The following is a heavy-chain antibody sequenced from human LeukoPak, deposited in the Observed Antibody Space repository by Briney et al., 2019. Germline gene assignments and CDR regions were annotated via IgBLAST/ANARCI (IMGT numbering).Heavy chain of an antibody. Sequence: PGGSLRLSCAASGFTFSDYYMSWIRQAPGKGLEWVSYISSSGSTIYYADSVKGRFTISRDNAKNSLCLQMNSLRAEDTAVYYCARVPSGGGYCSGGSCYSTYYYGMDVWGQGTTVTVSS. D-gene: IGHD2-15*01. CDR3: ARVPSGGGYCSGGSCYSTYYYGMDV. CDR2: ISSSGSTI. V-gene: IGHV3-11*01. J-gene: IGHJ6*02. CDR1: GFTFSDYY.